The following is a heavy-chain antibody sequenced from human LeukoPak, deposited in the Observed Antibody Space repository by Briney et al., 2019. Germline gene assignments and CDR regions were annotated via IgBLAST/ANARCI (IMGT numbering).Heavy chain of an antibody. CDR1: GFTVSSNS. V-gene: IGHV3-53*01. J-gene: IGHJ4*02. CDR2: TYGDNT. CDR3: ARAPAHYYDSSDHYYVGESYFDY. D-gene: IGHD3-22*01. Sequence: PGGSLRLSCTVSGFTVSSNSMSWVRQAPGKGLEWVSFTYGDNTHYSDSVKGRFTISRDNSKNTLYLQMNSLRAEDTAVYYCARAPAHYYDSSDHYYVGESYFDYWGQGTLVTVSS.